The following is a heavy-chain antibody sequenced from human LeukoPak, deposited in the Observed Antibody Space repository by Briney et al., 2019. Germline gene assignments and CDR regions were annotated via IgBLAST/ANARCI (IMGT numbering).Heavy chain of an antibody. CDR2: IYYSGST. Sequence: PSETLSLTCTVSGGSISSYYWSWIRQPPGKGLEWIGSIYYSGSTNYNPSLKSRVTISVATSKNQFSLKLTSVTAADTAVYYCASHYYDSRGYLYYFDFWGQGTLVTVSS. D-gene: IGHD3-22*01. V-gene: IGHV4-59*08. CDR3: ASHYYDSRGYLYYFDF. CDR1: GGSISSYY. J-gene: IGHJ4*02.